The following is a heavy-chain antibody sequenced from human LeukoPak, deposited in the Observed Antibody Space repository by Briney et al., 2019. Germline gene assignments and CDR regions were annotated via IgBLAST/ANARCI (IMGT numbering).Heavy chain of an antibody. CDR1: GGSIRSYY. D-gene: IGHD3-3*01. Sequence: SETLSLTCTVSGGSIRSYYWSWIRQPPGKGLEWIGYIYFSGSTSYNPSLKSRVTISVDRSKNQFSLKLSSVAAADTAVYYCARSYDTNFDYWGRGTQVTVSS. CDR2: IYFSGST. CDR3: ARSYDTNFDY. J-gene: IGHJ4*02. V-gene: IGHV4-59*01.